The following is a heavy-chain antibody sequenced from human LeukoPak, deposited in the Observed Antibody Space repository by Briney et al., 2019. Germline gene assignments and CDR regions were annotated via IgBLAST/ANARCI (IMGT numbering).Heavy chain of an antibody. Sequence: ASVKGPCKASGYTFTAYHIPWGRQGPGQGLEWMGYISDRGTPKSAQKFQDRVTVTRDTSITTAYMELNRLKSDDSAVYYCARVHMGDYGMDVWGQGTTVTVSS. CDR3: ARVHMGDYGMDV. CDR2: ISDRGTP. CDR1: GYTFTAYH. J-gene: IGHJ6*02. V-gene: IGHV1-2*02.